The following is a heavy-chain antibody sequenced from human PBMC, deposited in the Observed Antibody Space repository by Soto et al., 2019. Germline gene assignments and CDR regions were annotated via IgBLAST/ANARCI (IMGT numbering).Heavy chain of an antibody. Sequence: PSETLSLTCTVSGGSIRSYYWSWIRQPAGKALEWIGRIYTSGSTNYNPSLKSRLAMSVDTSKNQFSLNLSSVTAADTAVYYCAREGASGFGMDVWGQGTTVTVSS. CDR1: GGSIRSYY. CDR2: IYTSGST. J-gene: IGHJ6*02. D-gene: IGHD1-26*01. V-gene: IGHV4-4*07. CDR3: AREGASGFGMDV.